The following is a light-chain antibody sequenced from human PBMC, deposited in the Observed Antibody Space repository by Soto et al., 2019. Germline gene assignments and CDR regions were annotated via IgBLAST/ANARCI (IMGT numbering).Light chain of an antibody. CDR2: HAS. CDR3: QQYNNWPPWT. J-gene: IGKJ1*01. CDR1: QSVSDK. V-gene: IGKV3-15*01. Sequence: ELVITASSATVSVSPGERATLSCRASQSVSDKLAWYQQKPGQAPRLLIYHASARATGIPARFSGSGSGTEFTLTISGLQSEDFSAYYCQQYNNWPPWTFGQGTKV.